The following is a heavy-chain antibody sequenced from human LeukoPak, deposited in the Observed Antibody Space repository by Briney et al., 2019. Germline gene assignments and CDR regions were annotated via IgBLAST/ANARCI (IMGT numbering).Heavy chain of an antibody. CDR3: ARHRITGTTHAWFDP. J-gene: IGHJ5*02. V-gene: IGHV1-2*02. CDR1: GYTLTGYY. D-gene: IGHD1-20*01. Sequence: ASVKVSCKASGYTLTGYYMHWVRQAPGQGLEWMGWINPNSGGTNYAQKFQGRVTMTRDTSISTAYMELSRLRSDDTAVYYCARHRITGTTHAWFDPWGQGTLVTVSS. CDR2: INPNSGGT.